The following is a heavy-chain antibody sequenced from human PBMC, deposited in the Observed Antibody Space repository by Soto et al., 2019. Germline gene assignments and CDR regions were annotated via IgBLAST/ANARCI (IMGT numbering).Heavy chain of an antibody. Sequence: GASVKVSCKASGYTFTSYGISWVRQAPGQGLEWMGWISAYNGNTNYAQKNQGRVTMTTDTSTSTAYMELRSLRSDDTAVYYCSRDIGMPDYDFWSGYETFDIWGQGTMVTVSS. J-gene: IGHJ3*02. CDR3: SRDIGMPDYDFWSGYETFDI. CDR2: ISAYNGNT. CDR1: GYTFTSYG. V-gene: IGHV1-18*01. D-gene: IGHD3-3*01.